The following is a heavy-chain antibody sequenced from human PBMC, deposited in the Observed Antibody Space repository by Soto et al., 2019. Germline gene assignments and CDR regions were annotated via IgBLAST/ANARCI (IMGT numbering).Heavy chain of an antibody. V-gene: IGHV1-69*13. D-gene: IGHD2-8*01. CDR3: ARGYCTNGVCPIDY. CDR1: GGTFSSYA. CDR2: IIPIFGTA. Sequence: GASVKVSCKASGGTFSSYAISWVRQAPGQGLEWMGGIIPIFGTANYAQKFQGRVTITADESTSTAYVELSSLRSEDTAVYYCARGYCTNGVCPIDYWGQGTLVTVSS. J-gene: IGHJ4*02.